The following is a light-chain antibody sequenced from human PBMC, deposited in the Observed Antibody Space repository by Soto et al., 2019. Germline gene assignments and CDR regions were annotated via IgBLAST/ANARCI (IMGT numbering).Light chain of an antibody. CDR2: GAS. V-gene: IGKV3-20*01. CDR1: QSVSSSY. Sequence: EIVLTQSPGTLSLSPGERATLSCRASQSVSSSYLAWYQQKPGQAPRLLIYGASSRATGIPDRFSGSGSGAEFTLTISSLRSEDFAVYYCQQYHDWYTFGQGTKLEI. J-gene: IGKJ2*01. CDR3: QQYHDWYT.